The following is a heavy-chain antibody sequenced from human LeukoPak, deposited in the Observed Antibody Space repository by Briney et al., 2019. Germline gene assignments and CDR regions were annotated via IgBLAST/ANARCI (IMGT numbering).Heavy chain of an antibody. CDR3: ARGGYTTGWYPGY. CDR2: IYPSDSNT. Sequence: GESLKISCKGSGYSFTSYWIAWVRQMPGKGLERMGIIYPSDSNTRYSPSFQGQVTISADKSISTAYLQWSSLKASDTAMYYCARGGYTTGWYPGYWGQGTLVTVSS. D-gene: IGHD6-19*01. V-gene: IGHV5-51*01. J-gene: IGHJ4*02. CDR1: GYSFTSYW.